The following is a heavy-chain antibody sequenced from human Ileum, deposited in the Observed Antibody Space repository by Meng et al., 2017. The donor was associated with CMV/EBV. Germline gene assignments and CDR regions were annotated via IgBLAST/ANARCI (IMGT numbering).Heavy chain of an antibody. V-gene: IGHV4-34*02. CDR3: ARVDMGGTRPAY. J-gene: IGHJ4*02. D-gene: IGHD6-19*01. CDR1: GEPLNGFF. Sequence: VQLQQWGAGLLNASETLSLTCAVSGEPLNGFFCSWIRQPPGRGLEWIGEVNNRGRTNYNPSLKSRLTISIDTSKRQLSLMVTSVTAADSAVYYCARVDMGGTRPAYWGQGTLVTVSS. CDR2: VNNRGRT.